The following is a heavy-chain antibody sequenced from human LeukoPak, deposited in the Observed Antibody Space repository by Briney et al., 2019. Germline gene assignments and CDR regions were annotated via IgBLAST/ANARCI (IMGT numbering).Heavy chain of an antibody. J-gene: IGHJ4*02. CDR3: ARDGGLNTYLDY. Sequence: GGSLRLFCAASGFTFRNYWMGWVRQAPGKGLEWVANTKPDGSAEYYSDSVRGRFTTSRDNANNFLYLQMNRLRAEDTAVYYCARDGGLNTYLDYWGQGTLVTVSS. CDR2: TKPDGSAE. CDR1: GFTFRNYW. D-gene: IGHD2-15*01. V-gene: IGHV3-7*01.